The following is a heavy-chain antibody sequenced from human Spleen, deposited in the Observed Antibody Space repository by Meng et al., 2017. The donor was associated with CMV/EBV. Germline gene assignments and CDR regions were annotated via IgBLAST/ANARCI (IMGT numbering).Heavy chain of an antibody. CDR2: IYPGDSDT. D-gene: IGHD6-6*01. Sequence: KVSCKGSGYSFTNYWIGWVRQLPGRGLEWMGIIYPGDSDTRYSPSFQGQVTISADKSISTAYLQWSSLKASDTAMYYCARQGAAPSDLYSYGMDVWGQGTTVTVSS. J-gene: IGHJ6*02. CDR1: GYSFTNYW. V-gene: IGHV5-51*01. CDR3: ARQGAAPSDLYSYGMDV.